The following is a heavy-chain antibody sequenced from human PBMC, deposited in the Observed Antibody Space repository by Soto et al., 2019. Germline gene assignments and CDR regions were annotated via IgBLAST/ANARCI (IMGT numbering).Heavy chain of an antibody. V-gene: IGHV3-43D*03. CDR3: AKGREMATITYFQH. D-gene: IGHD5-12*01. Sequence: GGSLRLSCAASGFTFDDYAMHWVRQAPGKGLEWVSLISWDGGSTYYADSVKGRFTISRDNSKNSLYLQMNSLRAEDTALYYCAKGREMATITYFQHWGQGTLVTVSS. CDR1: GFTFDDYA. CDR2: ISWDGGST. J-gene: IGHJ1*01.